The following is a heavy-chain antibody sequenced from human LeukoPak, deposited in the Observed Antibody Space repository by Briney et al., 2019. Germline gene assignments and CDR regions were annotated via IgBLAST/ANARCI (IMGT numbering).Heavy chain of an antibody. D-gene: IGHD6-13*01. CDR2: ISWNRGGI. CDR3: AKDPIAYSSSWYYFDY. CDR1: GFTFVIYA. J-gene: IGHJ4*02. Sequence: GGSLRLSCAASGFTFVIYAMNWVRQPPGKGLEWFSGISWNRGGIAYADSVKGRFTISRDNAKNSLYLQMNSLRAEDTALYYCAKDPIAYSSSWYYFDYWGQGTLVTVSS. V-gene: IGHV3-9*01.